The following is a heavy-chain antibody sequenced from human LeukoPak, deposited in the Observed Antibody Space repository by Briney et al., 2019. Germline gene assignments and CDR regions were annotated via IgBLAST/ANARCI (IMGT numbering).Heavy chain of an antibody. CDR2: IIPIFGTA. J-gene: IGHJ5*02. Sequence: ASVKVSCKASGGTFSSYAISWVRQAPGQGLEWMGGIIPIFGTANYAQKFQGRVTITTDESTSTAYMELSSLRSEDTAVYYCARDSNYERGYNWFDPWGQGTLVTVCS. V-gene: IGHV1-69*05. CDR1: GGTFSSYA. D-gene: IGHD4-11*01. CDR3: ARDSNYERGYNWFDP.